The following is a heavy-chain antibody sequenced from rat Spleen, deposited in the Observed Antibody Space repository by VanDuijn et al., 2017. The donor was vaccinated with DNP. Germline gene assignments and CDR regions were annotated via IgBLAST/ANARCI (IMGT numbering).Heavy chain of an antibody. CDR2: ISPSGGNS. CDR1: GFTFSNYG. CDR3: ARQFGGHFDY. J-gene: IGHJ2*01. Sequence: EVLLVESDGGLVQPGRSLKLSCAASGFTFSNYGMHWIRQAPTKGLEWVASISPSGGNSYFRDSVKGRFTISRDNAKSTLYLQMDSLRSEDTATYYCARQFGGHFDYWGQGVMVTVSS. V-gene: IGHV5-19*01. D-gene: IGHD4-6*01.